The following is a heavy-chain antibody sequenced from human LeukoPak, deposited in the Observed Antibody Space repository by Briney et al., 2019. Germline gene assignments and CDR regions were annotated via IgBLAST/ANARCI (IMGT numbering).Heavy chain of an antibody. CDR1: GFTFSSHS. J-gene: IGHJ4*02. D-gene: IGHD4-17*01. Sequence: GGSLRLSCAASGFTFSSHSMNWVRQAPGKGLEWVSYTSGSGTTIYYADSVKGRFTISRDNPNNSLYPQMNSLRDEDTAAYYCARVFYGDFGFDYWGQGTLVTVSS. CDR2: TSGSGTTI. V-gene: IGHV3-48*02. CDR3: ARVFYGDFGFDY.